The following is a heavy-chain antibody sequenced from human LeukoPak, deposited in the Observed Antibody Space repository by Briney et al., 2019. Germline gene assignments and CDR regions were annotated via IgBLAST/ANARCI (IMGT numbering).Heavy chain of an antibody. CDR1: GFTFSSYA. CDR3: AKDVMITFGGVANFDY. Sequence: PGGSLRLSCAASGFTFSSYAMSWVRQAPGKGLEWVSAISGSGGSTYYADSVKGRFTISRDNSKNTLYLQMNSLRAEDTAVYYCAKDVMITFGGVANFDYWGQGTLVTVSS. V-gene: IGHV3-23*01. D-gene: IGHD3-16*01. J-gene: IGHJ4*02. CDR2: ISGSGGST.